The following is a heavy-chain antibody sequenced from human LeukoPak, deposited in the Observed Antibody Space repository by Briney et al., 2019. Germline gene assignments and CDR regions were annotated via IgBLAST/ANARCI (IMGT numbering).Heavy chain of an antibody. Sequence: GESLKISCKPSGYSFTNYWIAWVRQMPGKGLEWMGIIYPRDSDTSYSPSFQGQVTISADKSINTAYLQWSSLKASDTAMYYCARKYSVDTAMVDLDYWGQGTLVTVSS. CDR2: IYPRDSDT. CDR1: GYSFTNYW. D-gene: IGHD5-18*01. J-gene: IGHJ4*02. V-gene: IGHV5-51*01. CDR3: ARKYSVDTAMVDLDY.